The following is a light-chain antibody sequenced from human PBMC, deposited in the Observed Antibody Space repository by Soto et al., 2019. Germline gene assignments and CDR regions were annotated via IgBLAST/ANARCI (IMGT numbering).Light chain of an antibody. V-gene: IGKV3-15*01. CDR2: AAS. CDR1: QSVWSH. CDR3: QQYSAWPLI. Sequence: ELVMTQSPATLSVSPGERATLSCRASQSVWSHLAWYQQKPGQAPRLLIYAASTRASGIEARFSGSGSGTEFNLTISSLQSEDSAVYYCQQYSAWPLIFGPGTTVDIK. J-gene: IGKJ3*01.